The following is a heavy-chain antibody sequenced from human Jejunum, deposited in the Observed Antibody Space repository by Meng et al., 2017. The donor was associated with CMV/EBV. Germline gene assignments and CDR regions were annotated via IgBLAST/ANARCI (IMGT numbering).Heavy chain of an antibody. CDR1: GYPFTGYY. CDR2: INPNSGDT. V-gene: IGHV1-2*02. Sequence: SGYPFTGYYVHWVRQAPGQGLEWMGWINPNSGDTNYVQKFQGRVTMTSDTSISTAYMELNRLRSDDSAVYYCARGPLSHPKLYWYFDVWGRGTLVTVSS. CDR3: ARGPLSHPKLYWYFDV. D-gene: IGHD3-16*01. J-gene: IGHJ2*01.